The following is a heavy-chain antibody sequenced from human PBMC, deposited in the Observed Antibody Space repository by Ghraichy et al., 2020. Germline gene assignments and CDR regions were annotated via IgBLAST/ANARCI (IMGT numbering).Heavy chain of an antibody. Sequence: SETLSLTCAVYGGSFSGYYWSWIRQPPGKGLEWIGEINHSGSTNYNPSLKSRVTISVDTSKNQFSLKLSSVTAADTAVYYCARQPYSSGWLDYWGQGTLVTVSS. D-gene: IGHD6-19*01. CDR1: GGSFSGYY. J-gene: IGHJ4*02. V-gene: IGHV4-34*01. CDR2: INHSGST. CDR3: ARQPYSSGWLDY.